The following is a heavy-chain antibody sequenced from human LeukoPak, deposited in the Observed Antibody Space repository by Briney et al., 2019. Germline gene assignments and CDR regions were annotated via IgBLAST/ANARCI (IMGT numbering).Heavy chain of an antibody. CDR3: ARQIAAARNWFDP. J-gene: IGHJ5*02. D-gene: IGHD6-13*01. V-gene: IGHV1-46*01. Sequence: GASVKVSCKASGYTFTSYYMHWVRQAPGQGLEWMGIINPSGGSTSYAQKFQGRVTMTRDMSTSTVYMELSSRRSEDTAVYYCARQIAAARNWFDPWGQGTLVTVSS. CDR1: GYTFTSYY. CDR2: INPSGGST.